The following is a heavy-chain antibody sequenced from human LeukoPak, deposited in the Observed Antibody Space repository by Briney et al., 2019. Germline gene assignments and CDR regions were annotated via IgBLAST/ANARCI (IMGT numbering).Heavy chain of an antibody. D-gene: IGHD5-12*01. J-gene: IGHJ4*02. CDR3: ARDGEAASGYASGGFDS. CDR1: GFTFSRSW. CDR2: VKSDESST. V-gene: IGHV3-74*01. Sequence: PGGSLRLSCAASGFTFSRSWMHWVRQAPGEGLVWVSRVKSDESSTTYADSVKGRFTISRDNATNTVYLQMNSLRVEDTAVYYCARDGEAASGYASGGFDSWGQGTLVTVSS.